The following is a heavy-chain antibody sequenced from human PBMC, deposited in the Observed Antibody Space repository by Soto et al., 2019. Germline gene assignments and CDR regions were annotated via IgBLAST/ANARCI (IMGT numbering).Heavy chain of an antibody. Sequence: GGSLRLSCAASGFTVSSNYRSWVRQAPGKGLEWVSVIYSGGSTYYADSVKGRFTISRDTSKNTLYLQMNSLRAEDTAVYYCARGRSFFWSGYYYYYYMDVWGKGTTVTVSS. CDR3: ARGRSFFWSGYYYYYYMDV. J-gene: IGHJ6*03. D-gene: IGHD3-3*01. CDR1: GFTVSSNY. CDR2: IYSGGST. V-gene: IGHV3-66*01.